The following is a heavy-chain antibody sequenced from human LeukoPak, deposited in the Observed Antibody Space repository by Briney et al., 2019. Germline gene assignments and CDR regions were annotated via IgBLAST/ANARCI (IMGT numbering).Heavy chain of an antibody. CDR2: ISSSSSYI. J-gene: IGHJ4*02. D-gene: IGHD2-15*01. CDR3: ARGLPTLYYFDY. V-gene: IGHV3-21*01. CDR1: GFTFSSYW. Sequence: PGGSLRLSCAASGFTFSSYWMHWVRQAPGKGLEWVSSISSSSSYIYYADSVKGRFTISRDNAKNSLYLQMNSLRAEDTAVYYCARGLPTLYYFDYWGQGTLVTVSS.